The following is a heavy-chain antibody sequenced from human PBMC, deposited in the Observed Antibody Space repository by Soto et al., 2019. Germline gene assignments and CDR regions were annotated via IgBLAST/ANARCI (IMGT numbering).Heavy chain of an antibody. Sequence: QVQLVQSGAEVKKPESSVRVSCNASGGTFNSYAITWVRQAPGQGLEWMGGTIPMFGTTNYAEKFQGRVTITADESTNTAYMELSSLRSEDTAVYYCTRCGIRYHSIGYYLGIDGMDVWGQGTTVIVSS. D-gene: IGHD3-22*01. V-gene: IGHV1-69*12. CDR2: TIPMFGTT. J-gene: IGHJ6*02. CDR1: GGTFNSYA. CDR3: TRCGIRYHSIGYYLGIDGMDV.